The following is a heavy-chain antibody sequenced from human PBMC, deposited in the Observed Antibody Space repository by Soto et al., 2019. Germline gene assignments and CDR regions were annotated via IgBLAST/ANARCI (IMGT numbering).Heavy chain of an antibody. CDR1: GGTFSSYA. CDR3: AREVQDYYDSSGCYPAGYFDY. V-gene: IGHV1-69*01. CDR2: IIPIFGTA. J-gene: IGHJ4*02. Sequence: QVQLVQSGAEVKKPGSSVKVSCKASGGTFSSYAISWVRQAPGQGLEWMGGIIPIFGTANYAQKFQGRVTITADESTSTAYMELSSLRSEDTAVYYCAREVQDYYDSSGCYPAGYFDYWGQGTLVTVSS. D-gene: IGHD3-22*01.